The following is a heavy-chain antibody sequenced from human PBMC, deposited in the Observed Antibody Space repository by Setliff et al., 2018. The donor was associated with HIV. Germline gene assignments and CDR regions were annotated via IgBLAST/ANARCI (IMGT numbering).Heavy chain of an antibody. Sequence: SETLSLTCTVSGGSINTYYWSWIRQPPGKGLEWIGYIYYSGSTNYNPSLKSRVTISVDTSKNQFSLKLSSVTAADTAVYYCARHGAYEAYYDYMDVWGKGTTVTVSS. CDR1: GGSINTYY. CDR2: IYYSGST. D-gene: IGHD5-12*01. V-gene: IGHV4-59*08. CDR3: ARHGAYEAYYDYMDV. J-gene: IGHJ6*03.